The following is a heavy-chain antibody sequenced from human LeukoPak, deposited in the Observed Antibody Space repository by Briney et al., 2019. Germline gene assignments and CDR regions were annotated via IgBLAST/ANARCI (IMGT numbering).Heavy chain of an antibody. CDR2: ISYDGSNK. V-gene: IGHV3-30*18. Sequence: GRSLRLSCAASGFTFSSYGMHWVRQAPGKGLEWVAVISYDGSNKYYADFVKGRFTISRDNSKNTLYLQMNSLRAEDTAVYYCAKEVGSSYGFIDYWGQGTLVTVSS. J-gene: IGHJ4*02. CDR1: GFTFSSYG. CDR3: AKEVGSSYGFIDY. D-gene: IGHD5-18*01.